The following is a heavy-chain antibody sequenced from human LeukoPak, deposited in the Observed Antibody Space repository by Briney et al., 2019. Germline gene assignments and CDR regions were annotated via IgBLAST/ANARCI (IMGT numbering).Heavy chain of an antibody. CDR2: ISYSGGT. Sequence: PSETLSLTCSVSGGSISSGGYYWSWIRQHPGKGLEWIGYISYSGGTYYKPSLKSRIRISQDTSKNQFSLRLTSVTAADTAVYYCARGGRHYYDSTGYPFNFWGQGSLVTVSS. CDR1: GGSISSGGYY. V-gene: IGHV4-31*03. D-gene: IGHD3-22*01. CDR3: ARGGRHYYDSTGYPFNF. J-gene: IGHJ4*02.